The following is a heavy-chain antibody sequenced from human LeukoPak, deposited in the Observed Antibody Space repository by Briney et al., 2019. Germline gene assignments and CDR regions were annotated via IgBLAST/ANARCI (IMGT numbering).Heavy chain of an antibody. D-gene: IGHD3-10*01. J-gene: IGHJ4*02. Sequence: GRSLRLSCAASGFPFSSYGMHWVRQAPGKGLEWVAVLSYDGSNEYYADSVKGRFTISRDNSKNTPYLQMNSLRVEDTAVYYCAGSWFYRDYFEYWGQGTLVTVSS. CDR1: GFPFSSYG. CDR3: AGSWFYRDYFEY. CDR2: LSYDGSNE. V-gene: IGHV3-30*03.